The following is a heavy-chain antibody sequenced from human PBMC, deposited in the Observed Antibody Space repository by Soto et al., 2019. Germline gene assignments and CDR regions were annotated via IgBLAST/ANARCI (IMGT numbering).Heavy chain of an antibody. CDR2: INPSGGST. CDR1: GYTFTSYY. D-gene: IGHD2-21*01. J-gene: IGHJ4*02. CDR3: ASGGWGYGIDY. V-gene: IGHV1-46*01. Sequence: QVQLVQSGAEVKKPGASVKVSCKASGYTFTSYYMHWVRQAPGQGLEWMGIINPSGGSTSYAQKFQGRVTMTRDTSTSTGYMELSSLRSEDTAVYYCASGGWGYGIDYWGQGTLVTVSS.